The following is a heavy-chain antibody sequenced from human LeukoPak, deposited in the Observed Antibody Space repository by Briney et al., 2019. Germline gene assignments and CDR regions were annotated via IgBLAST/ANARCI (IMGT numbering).Heavy chain of an antibody. CDR1: GFTFSDYY. V-gene: IGHV3-11*04. CDR2: ISSSGSTK. D-gene: IGHD3-22*01. J-gene: IGHJ4*02. Sequence: PGGSLRLSCAASGFTFSDYYMSWIRQAPGKGLEWVSYISSSGSTKYYADSVKGRFTISRDNAKNSLYLQMNSLRAKDTAGYYCARGDYYNSSGDYYNYWGQGTPVTVSS. CDR3: ARGDYYNSSGDYYNY.